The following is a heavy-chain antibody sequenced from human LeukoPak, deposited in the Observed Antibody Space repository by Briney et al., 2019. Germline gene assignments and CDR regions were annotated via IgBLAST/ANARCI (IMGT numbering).Heavy chain of an antibody. CDR1: GGSISSSSYY. CDR2: IYYSGST. Sequence: SETLSLTCTVSGGSISSSSYYWGWIRQPPGKGLKWIGSIYYSGSTYYNPSLKSRVTISVDTSKNQFSLKLSSVTAADTAVYYCARSAYRYSGYDHPLDYWGQGTLVTVSS. D-gene: IGHD5-12*01. J-gene: IGHJ4*02. V-gene: IGHV4-39*01. CDR3: ARSAYRYSGYDHPLDY.